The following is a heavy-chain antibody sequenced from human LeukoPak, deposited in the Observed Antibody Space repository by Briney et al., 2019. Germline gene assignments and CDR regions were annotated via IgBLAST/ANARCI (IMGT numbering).Heavy chain of an antibody. V-gene: IGHV1-2*02. CDR1: GYTFTSYY. J-gene: IGHJ6*02. CDR2: INPNSGGT. Sequence: GASVKVSCKASGYTFTSYYMHWVRQAPGQGLEWMGWINPNSGGTNYAQKFQGRVTMTRDTSISTAYMELSRLRSDDTAVYYCASSWITMVRGSPAPYYYYYYGMDVWGQGTTVTVSS. D-gene: IGHD3-10*01. CDR3: ASSWITMVRGSPAPYYYYYYGMDV.